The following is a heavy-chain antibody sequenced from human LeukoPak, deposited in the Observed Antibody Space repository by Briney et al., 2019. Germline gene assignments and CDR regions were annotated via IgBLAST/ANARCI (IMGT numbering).Heavy chain of an antibody. CDR1: GGFVSSNY. D-gene: IGHD4/OR15-4a*01. Sequence: SETLSLTCTVSGGFVSSNYWSWIRQPPGKGLEWIGYIYYSGSTNYNPSLKSRVTISEDTSKNQFSLKLTSVTAADTAVYYCARGGARLYGMDVWGQGTTVTVSS. CDR3: ARGGARLYGMDV. CDR2: IYYSGST. J-gene: IGHJ6*02. V-gene: IGHV4-59*02.